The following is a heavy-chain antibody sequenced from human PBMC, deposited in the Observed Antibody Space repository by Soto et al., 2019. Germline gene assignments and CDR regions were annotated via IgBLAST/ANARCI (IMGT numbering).Heavy chain of an antibody. CDR3: ASREYSSSSNYFDS. Sequence: SETLSLTCAVSGGSISSSDWWTWVRQPPGKGLEWIGEIYHSGSTNYNPSLKSRVTVSLDKSKNQFSLKLSSVTAADAAVYYCASREYSSSSNYFDSWGQGTPVTVSS. D-gene: IGHD6-6*01. J-gene: IGHJ4*02. CDR1: GGSISSSDW. V-gene: IGHV4-4*02. CDR2: IYHSGST.